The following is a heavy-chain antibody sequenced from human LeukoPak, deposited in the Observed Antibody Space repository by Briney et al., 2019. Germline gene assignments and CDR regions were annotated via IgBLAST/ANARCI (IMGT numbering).Heavy chain of an antibody. CDR1: GYTFTGYY. J-gene: IGHJ6*03. Sequence: ASVKVSCKASGYTFTGYYMHWVRQAPGQGLEWMGWINPNSGGTNYAQKFQGRVTMTRDTSISTAYMEVSRLRSDDTAVYYCARDHEPMGAYYYYMDVWGKGTTVTISS. D-gene: IGHD3-10*01. CDR2: INPNSGGT. CDR3: ARDHEPMGAYYYYMDV. V-gene: IGHV1-2*02.